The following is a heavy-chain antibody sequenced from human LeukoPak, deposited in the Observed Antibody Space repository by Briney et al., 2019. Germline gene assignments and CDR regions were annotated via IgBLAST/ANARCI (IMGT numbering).Heavy chain of an antibody. CDR3: ASDLYYYDSSGSQGGAFDI. D-gene: IGHD3-22*01. CDR1: GFSFSSYA. J-gene: IGHJ3*02. V-gene: IGHV3-30*04. CDR2: ISYDGNDK. Sequence: SGGSLRLSCATSGFSFSSYAFYWIRQAPGKGLEWLTLISYDGNDKYYADSVKGRFSISRDNSQSMVFLQMNSLRPEDTAVYYCASDLYYYDSSGSQGGAFDIWGQGTMVTVSS.